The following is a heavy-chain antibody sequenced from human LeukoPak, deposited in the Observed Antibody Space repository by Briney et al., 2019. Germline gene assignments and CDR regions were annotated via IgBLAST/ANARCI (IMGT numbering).Heavy chain of an antibody. CDR1: GFTFSTYW. V-gene: IGHV3-7*01. J-gene: IGHJ3*02. D-gene: IGHD2-8*01. CDR2: INQDGSEK. CDR3: ARDREGYCTNGVCYMVRGVRYAFDI. Sequence: PGGSLRLSCAASGFTFSTYWMTWVRQAPGKGLEWVANINQDGSEKNYVDSVKGRFTISRDNAKNSVYLQMNSPRAEDTAVYYCARDREGYCTNGVCYMVRGVRYAFDIWGQGTMVTVSS.